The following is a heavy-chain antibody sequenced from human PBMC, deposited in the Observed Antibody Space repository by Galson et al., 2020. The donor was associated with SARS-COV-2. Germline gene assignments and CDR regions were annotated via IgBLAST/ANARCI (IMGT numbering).Heavy chain of an antibody. CDR3: AKDDSSGIWGGIDS. CDR2: ISGSGANT. CDR1: GITFRIYA. Sequence: GGSLRLSCVASGITFRIYAMSWVRQAPGKGLEWVSTISGSGANTYYADSVRGRFSISRDNSKNTLYLQMGGLRAEDTAIYYCAKDDSSGIWGGIDSWGQGTLVIVSS. D-gene: IGHD3-16*01. J-gene: IGHJ4*02. V-gene: IGHV3-23*01.